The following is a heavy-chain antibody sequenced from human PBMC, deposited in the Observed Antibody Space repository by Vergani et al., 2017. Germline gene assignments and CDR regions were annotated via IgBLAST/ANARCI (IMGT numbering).Heavy chain of an antibody. Sequence: QLQLVESGGGLVKPGGSLRLSCAGSGFIFDDYYINWIRQTPGKGLEWLSYISSTGSTLFYADSVKGRFTISRDNSQNSVFLQMTGLRDEDTAFYYCARGSAPFSSGWRAPDYWGQGTLVTVTS. J-gene: IGHJ4*02. D-gene: IGHD6-19*01. V-gene: IGHV3-11*04. CDR3: ARGSAPFSSGWRAPDY. CDR2: ISSTGSTL. CDR1: GFIFDDYY.